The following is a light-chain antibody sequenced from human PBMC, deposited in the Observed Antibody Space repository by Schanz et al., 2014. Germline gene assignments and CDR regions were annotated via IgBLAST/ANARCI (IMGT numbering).Light chain of an antibody. V-gene: IGKV1-39*01. CDR1: QSISNH. CDR2: AAS. Sequence: DIQMTQSPFSLSASVGDRVTITCRASQSISNHLNWYQQKSGKAPKLLIYAASSLQSGVPSRFSGSGSGTDFTLTISSLQPEDFATYYCQQATGFPPTFGGGTKVEIK. J-gene: IGKJ4*01. CDR3: QQATGFPPT.